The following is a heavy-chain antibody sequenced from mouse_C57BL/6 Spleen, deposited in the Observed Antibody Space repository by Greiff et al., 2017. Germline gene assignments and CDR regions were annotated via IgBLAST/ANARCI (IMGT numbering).Heavy chain of an antibody. CDR1: GFSLTSYG. Sequence: VKVVESGPGLVAPSQCLSITCTVSGFSLTSYGVDWVRQPPGKGLEWLGVIWGGGSKNYTSALMSRLSISKDNSKTQVFLKRNSLQTDDTAMYYGAQHYWDGGEYYYAMDYWGQGTSVTVS. CDR2: IWGGGSK. D-gene: IGHD4-1*01. J-gene: IGHJ4*01. CDR3: AQHYWDGGEYYYAMDY. V-gene: IGHV2-9*01.